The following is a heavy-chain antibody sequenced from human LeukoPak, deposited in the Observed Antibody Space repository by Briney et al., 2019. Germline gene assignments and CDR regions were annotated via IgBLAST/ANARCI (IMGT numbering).Heavy chain of an antibody. Sequence: GASVKVSCTVSGSTLTKISIDWVRQAPGKGLEWMGSLSPRDGETSHAQKFQGRFNMTAGTSTDTAYMEMSSLDSGDTAVYYCATGAMVYDYWGQGTLVIVSS. CDR2: LSPRDGET. V-gene: IGHV1-24*01. CDR1: GSTLTKIS. CDR3: ATGAMVYDY. J-gene: IGHJ4*02. D-gene: IGHD3-10*01.